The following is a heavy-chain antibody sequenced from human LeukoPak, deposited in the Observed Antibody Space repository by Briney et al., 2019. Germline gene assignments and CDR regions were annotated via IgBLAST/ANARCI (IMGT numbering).Heavy chain of an antibody. J-gene: IGHJ5*02. CDR1: GGSISSYY. V-gene: IGHV4-59*01. D-gene: IGHD2-2*01. CDR2: IYYSGST. CDR3: ARVIGVVVPAASNWFDP. Sequence: SETLSLTCTVSGGSISSYYWSWIRQPPGKRLEWIGYIYYSGSTNYNPSLKSRVTIPVDTSKNQFSLKLSSVTAADTAVYYCARVIGVVVPAASNWFDPWGQGTLVTVSS.